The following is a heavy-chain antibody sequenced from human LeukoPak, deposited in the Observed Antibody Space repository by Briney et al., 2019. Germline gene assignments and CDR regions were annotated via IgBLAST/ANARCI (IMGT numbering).Heavy chain of an antibody. CDR3: AKVYGVAGIDY. Sequence: GGSLRLSCAASGFTFSSYGMYWVRQAPGKGLEWAAFIRHEGSNEYYADSVKGRFTISRDNSKNTVFLQMNSLRGEDTAVYYCAKVYGVAGIDYWGQGTLVTVSS. CDR2: IRHEGSNE. CDR1: GFTFSSYG. V-gene: IGHV3-30*02. D-gene: IGHD6-19*01. J-gene: IGHJ4*02.